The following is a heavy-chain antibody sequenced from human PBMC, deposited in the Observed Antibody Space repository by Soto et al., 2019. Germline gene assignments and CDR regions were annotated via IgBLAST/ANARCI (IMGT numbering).Heavy chain of an antibody. V-gene: IGHV4-39*01. J-gene: IGHJ4*02. D-gene: IGHD6-19*01. CDR3: ARHASGWYSRFDY. Sequence: ASETLSLTCTVSGGSISSSSYYWGWIRQPPGKGLEWIGSIYYSGSTYYNPSLKSRVTISVDTSKNQFSLKLSSVTAADTAVYYCARHASGWYSRFDYWGQGTQVTVSS. CDR2: IYYSGST. CDR1: GGSISSSSYY.